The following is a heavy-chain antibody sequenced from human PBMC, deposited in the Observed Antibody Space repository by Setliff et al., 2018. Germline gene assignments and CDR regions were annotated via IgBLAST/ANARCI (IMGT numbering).Heavy chain of an antibody. V-gene: IGHV4-34*12. D-gene: IGHD6-19*01. J-gene: IGHJ6*03. CDR1: GGSFSGYY. Sequence: SETLSLTCGVYGGSFSGYYWSWIRQPPGKRLEWIGEIIPGGITNYNPSLKSRVTISVDTSKNQFSLKLNSVTAADMAVYYCAREQWLDPPGYYYMDVWAKGTTVTVSS. CDR3: AREQWLDPPGYYYMDV. CDR2: IIPGGIT.